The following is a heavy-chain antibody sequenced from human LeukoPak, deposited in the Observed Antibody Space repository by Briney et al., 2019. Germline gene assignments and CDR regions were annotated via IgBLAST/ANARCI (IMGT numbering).Heavy chain of an antibody. CDR2: ISSSSSYI. CDR1: GFTLSSYS. D-gene: IGHD3-22*01. Sequence: SGGSLRLXCAASGFTLSSYSMDWVRQAPGKVLEWVSSISSSSSYIYYADSVKGRFTISRGNAKNSLYLQMNSLRAEDTAVYYCARVGYYDSSGYYWGQGTLVTVSS. J-gene: IGHJ4*02. CDR3: ARVGYYDSSGYY. V-gene: IGHV3-21*01.